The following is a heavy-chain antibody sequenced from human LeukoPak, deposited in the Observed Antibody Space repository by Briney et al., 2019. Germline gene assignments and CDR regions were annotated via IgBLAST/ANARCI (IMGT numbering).Heavy chain of an antibody. CDR1: GGTFSSHA. V-gene: IGHV1-69*05. CDR3: ARGLQYQLLKALRYYYMDV. CDR2: SIPISGTA. J-gene: IGHJ6*03. Sequence: ASVKVSCKASGGTFSSHAIDWVRQAPGQGPEWMGGSIPISGTADYAQKFQGRVTITTDQSTSTAYMELSSLTSDDTAVYYCARGLQYQLLKALRYYYMDVWGEGTTVTVSS. D-gene: IGHD2-2*01.